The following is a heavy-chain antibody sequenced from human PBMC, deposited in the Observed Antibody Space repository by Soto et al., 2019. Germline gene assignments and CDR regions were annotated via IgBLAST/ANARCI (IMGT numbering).Heavy chain of an antibody. V-gene: IGHV4-59*01. CDR3: ARVREKWFTNWYFDI. D-gene: IGHD3-22*01. CDR1: CGSISNYY. Sequence: AETLSLTCTASCGSISNYYWSWIRQPPGKGLEYIGYIYYSGSTNYNPSLKSRVTMSVDTSKTQFTLRLSSVTAADTAVYYCARVREKWFTNWYFDIWGRGTLVSVSS. J-gene: IGHJ2*01. CDR2: IYYSGST.